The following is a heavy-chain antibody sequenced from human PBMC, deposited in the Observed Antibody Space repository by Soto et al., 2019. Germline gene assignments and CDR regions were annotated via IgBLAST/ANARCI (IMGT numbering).Heavy chain of an antibody. Sequence: PSQTLSLPCAISGDSVSSNSASWNWIRQSPSRGVEWLGRTYYRSKWYHDYAPSVKSRITINPDTSKNHFSLQLNSMTPEDTAVYYCARERGVLSEAFDIWARGTMVTV. J-gene: IGHJ3*02. V-gene: IGHV6-1*01. CDR1: GDSVSSNSAS. CDR2: TYYRSKWYH. D-gene: IGHD3-16*02. CDR3: ARERGVLSEAFDI.